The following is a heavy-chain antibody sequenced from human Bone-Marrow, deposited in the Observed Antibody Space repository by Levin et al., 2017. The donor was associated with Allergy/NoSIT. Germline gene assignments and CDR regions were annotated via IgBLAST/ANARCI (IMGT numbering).Heavy chain of an antibody. V-gene: IGHV4-34*01. Sequence: SETLSLTCAVYGGSFIDYYWSWIRQPPGKGLEWIGEINHSGSTNYNPSLKSRVTISVDTSKNQFSLKLSSVTAADTAVYYCARGPKVSPKMAAAGRETYYYYGMDGWGQGTTVTVSS. CDR1: GGSFIDYY. J-gene: IGHJ6*02. CDR2: INHSGST. CDR3: ARGPKVSPKMAAAGRETYYYYGMDG. D-gene: IGHD6-13*01.